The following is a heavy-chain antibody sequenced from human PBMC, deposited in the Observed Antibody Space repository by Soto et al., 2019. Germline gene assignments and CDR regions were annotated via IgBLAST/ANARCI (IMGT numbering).Heavy chain of an antibody. D-gene: IGHD2-21*02. J-gene: IGHJ1*01. Sequence: PSETLSLTCTVSGGSISSSSYYWGWIRQPPGKGLEWIGSIYYSGSTYYNPSLKSRVTISVDTSKNQFSLKLSSVTAADTAVYYCARILAYCGGDCYPEYYQHYGQLTLVTASS. CDR1: GGSISSSSYY. CDR3: ARILAYCGGDCYPEYYQH. V-gene: IGHV4-39*01. CDR2: IYYSGST.